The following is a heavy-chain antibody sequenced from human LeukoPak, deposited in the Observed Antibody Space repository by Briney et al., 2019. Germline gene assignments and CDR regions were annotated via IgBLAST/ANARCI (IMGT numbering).Heavy chain of an antibody. CDR3: AKVQDPTRVTTNFDN. Sequence: PGGSLRLSCAASGFTFSSYAMHWVRQAPGKGLEWVAAISDGGDNIWYAGSVKGRFTISRDDSKNMLYLQMNSLRGEDTAVYYCAKVQDPTRVTTNFDNWGQGTLVTVSS. D-gene: IGHD4-17*01. J-gene: IGHJ4*02. CDR1: GFTFSSYA. V-gene: IGHV3-23*01. CDR2: ISDGGDNI.